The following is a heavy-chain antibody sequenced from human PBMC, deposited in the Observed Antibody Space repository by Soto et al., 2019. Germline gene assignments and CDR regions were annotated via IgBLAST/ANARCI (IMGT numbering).Heavy chain of an antibody. Sequence: SVKVSCKASGDTFSRYTVNWVRQAPRQGLEWMGGIIPRFGTTNYAPTLQGRVTITADESTNTVYMELSSLRYEDTALYYCARGRGLYNSGRSQLDYWGQGTLVTVSS. CDR3: ARGRGLYNSGRSQLDY. CDR1: GDTFSRYT. D-gene: IGHD1-1*01. V-gene: IGHV1-69*13. J-gene: IGHJ4*02. CDR2: IIPRFGTT.